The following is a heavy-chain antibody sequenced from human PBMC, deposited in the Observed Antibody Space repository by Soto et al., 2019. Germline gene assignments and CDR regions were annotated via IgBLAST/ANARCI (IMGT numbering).Heavy chain of an antibody. D-gene: IGHD3-22*01. CDR3: ARGGEGDSSGYLSPDAFDI. V-gene: IGHV1-69*13. Sequence: SVKVSCKASGGTFSSYAISWVRQAPGQGLEWMGGIIPIFGTANYAQKFQGRVTITADESTSTAYMELSSLRSEDTAVYYCARGGEGDSSGYLSPDAFDIWGQGTMVTVSS. J-gene: IGHJ3*02. CDR2: IIPIFGTA. CDR1: GGTFSSYA.